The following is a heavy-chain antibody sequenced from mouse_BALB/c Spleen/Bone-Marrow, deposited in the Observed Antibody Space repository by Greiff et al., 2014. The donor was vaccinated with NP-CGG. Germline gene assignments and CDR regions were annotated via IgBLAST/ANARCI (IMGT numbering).Heavy chain of an antibody. CDR2: ISSGVGST. Sequence: EVKLMESGGGLVKPGGSLKLACAASGFAFTSYDMSWVRQTPEERLEWVAYISSGVGSTYYPDTVRGRFTISRDNAKNTLYLQMSSLKSEDTAMFYCARRVGRGGFAYWGQGTLVTVSA. CDR3: ARRVGRGGFAY. CDR1: GFAFTSYD. V-gene: IGHV5-12-1*01. J-gene: IGHJ3*01.